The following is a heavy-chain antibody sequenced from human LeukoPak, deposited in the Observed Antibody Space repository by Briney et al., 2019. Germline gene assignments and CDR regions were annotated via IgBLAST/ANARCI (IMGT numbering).Heavy chain of an antibody. Sequence: PSETLSLTCTVSGGSISSYYWSWTRQPPGKGLEWIGYIYYSGSTNYNPSLKSRVIISLDTSKNQFSLKLSSVTAADTAVYYCARFIAAAGNKGFDIWGQGTMVTVSS. CDR1: GGSISSYY. CDR3: ARFIAAAGNKGFDI. J-gene: IGHJ3*02. V-gene: IGHV4-59*01. CDR2: IYYSGST. D-gene: IGHD6-13*01.